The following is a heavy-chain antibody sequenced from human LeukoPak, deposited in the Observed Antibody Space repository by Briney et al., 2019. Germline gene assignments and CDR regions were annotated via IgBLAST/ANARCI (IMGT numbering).Heavy chain of an antibody. D-gene: IGHD3-3*01. CDR2: INHSGST. CDR3: ARSTPNDFWSGYSLDY. CDR1: GGSFSGYY. V-gene: IGHV4-34*01. J-gene: IGHJ4*02. Sequence: SETLSLTCAVYGGSFSGYYWSWIRQPPGKGLEWIGEINHSGSTNYNPSLKSRVTISVDTSKNQFSLKLSSVTAADTAVYYCARSTPNDFWSGYSLDYWGQGTLVTVSS.